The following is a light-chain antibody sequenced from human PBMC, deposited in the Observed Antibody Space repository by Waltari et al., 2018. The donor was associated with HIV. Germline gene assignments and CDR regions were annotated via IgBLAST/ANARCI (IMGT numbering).Light chain of an antibody. Sequence: QSALTQPPSASGSLGQSVTISCIGSSSDIGAYDSVSWFQQLPHNAPTLLLSEVTKRPSVVPDRFSGSRSGNTAFLTVSGLQPNDTAAYFCSSYGDNNWVLFGGGTNLTVL. CDR2: EVT. CDR1: SSDIGAYDS. J-gene: IGLJ2*01. V-gene: IGLV2-8*01. CDR3: SSYGDNNWVL.